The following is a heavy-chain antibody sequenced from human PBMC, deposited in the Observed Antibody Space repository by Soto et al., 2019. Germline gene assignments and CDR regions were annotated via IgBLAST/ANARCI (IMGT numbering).Heavy chain of an antibody. CDR2: IIPSFGTA. CDR1: GGTFSSYA. J-gene: IGHJ6*02. D-gene: IGHD1-26*01. Sequence: QVQLVQSGAEVKKPGSSVKVSCKASGGTFSSYAISWVRQAPGQGLEWMGGIIPSFGTANYAQKFQGRVTITADKSTSTAYMELSSLRSEDTAVYYCARGSWWELPTAPYYYYGMDVWGQGTTVTVSS. V-gene: IGHV1-69*06. CDR3: ARGSWWELPTAPYYYYGMDV.